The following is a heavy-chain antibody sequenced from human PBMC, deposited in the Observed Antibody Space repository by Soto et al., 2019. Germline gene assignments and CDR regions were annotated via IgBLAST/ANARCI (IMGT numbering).Heavy chain of an antibody. J-gene: IGHJ4*02. CDR2: ISTSGSTI. CDR3: ERENCDY. CDR1: GFTFSSYE. V-gene: IGHV3-48*03. Sequence: EVQLVESGGGLVQPGGSLRLSCVASGFTFSSYEMNWVRQAPGKGPEWGSYISTSGSTIYYSDSVKGRFTISRDNAKNSLYMQMISLRAEYAAIYYCERENCDYWCQGTLVTVSS.